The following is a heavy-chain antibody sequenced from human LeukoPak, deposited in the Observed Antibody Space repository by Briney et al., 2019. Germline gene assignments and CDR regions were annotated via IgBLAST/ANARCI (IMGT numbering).Heavy chain of an antibody. CDR2: ISAYNGNT. J-gene: IGHJ6*02. Sequence: ASVKVSCMASGYTFTSYGISWVRQAPGQGLKWMGWISAYNGNTNYAQKLQGRVTMTTDTSTSTAYMELRSLRSDDTAVYYCAREALDYYGPLYGMDVWGQGTTVTVSS. CDR3: AREALDYYGPLYGMDV. D-gene: IGHD3-10*01. CDR1: GYTFTSYG. V-gene: IGHV1-18*01.